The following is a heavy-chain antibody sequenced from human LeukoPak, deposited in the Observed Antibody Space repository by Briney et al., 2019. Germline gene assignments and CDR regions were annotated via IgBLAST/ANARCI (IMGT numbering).Heavy chain of an antibody. CDR1: GFTFTSYA. D-gene: IGHD4-11*01. CDR2: ITGSGDST. V-gene: IGHV3-23*01. J-gene: IGHJ4*02. Sequence: GGSLRLSCAASGFTFTSYAMSWVRQAPGKGLEWVSTITGSGDSTFYADSVKGRFTISRDNSKNTLFVQMNSLRAEDTAVYYCANTTGDYWGQGTLVTVSS. CDR3: ANTTGDY.